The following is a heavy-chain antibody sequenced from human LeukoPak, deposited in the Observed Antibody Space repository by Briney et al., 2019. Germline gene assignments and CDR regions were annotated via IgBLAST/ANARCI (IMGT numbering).Heavy chain of an antibody. J-gene: IGHJ6*02. CDR1: GFTFSSYW. V-gene: IGHV3-7*01. CDR3: ARAMQYYDSSGYWVPDYYYYGMDV. Sequence: GGSLRLSCAASGFTFSSYWMSWVRQAPGKGLEWVANIKQDGSEKYYVDSVKGRFTISRDNAKNSLYLQMNSLRAEDTAVYYCARAMQYYDSSGYWVPDYYYYGMDVWGQGTTVTVSS. D-gene: IGHD3-22*01. CDR2: IKQDGSEK.